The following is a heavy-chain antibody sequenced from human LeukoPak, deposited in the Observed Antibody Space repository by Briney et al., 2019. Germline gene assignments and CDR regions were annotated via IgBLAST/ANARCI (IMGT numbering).Heavy chain of an antibody. CDR2: IYAGDSDT. Sequence: GASLQISCKASGYSINSYWIGWVRQVPGKGLEWMGIIYAGDSDTRYSPSFQGQVTISADKSISTAYLQWSSLKASDTAIYYCASPTGVYYDSSGYNDPFDIWGQGTMVTVSS. V-gene: IGHV5-51*01. CDR1: GYSINSYW. D-gene: IGHD3-22*01. CDR3: ASPTGVYYDSSGYNDPFDI. J-gene: IGHJ3*02.